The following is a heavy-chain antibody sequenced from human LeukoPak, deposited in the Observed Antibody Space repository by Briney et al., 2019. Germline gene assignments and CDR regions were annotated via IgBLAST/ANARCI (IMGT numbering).Heavy chain of an antibody. CDR2: TSWNSGSI. Sequence: PGGSLRLSCGASGFTFSNHGMHWVRQAPGKGLEWVSGTSWNSGSIGYADSVKGRFTISRDNAKNSLYLQMNSLRAEDTAVYYCARNVNYGSGSYYRYWGQGTLVTVSS. D-gene: IGHD3-10*01. V-gene: IGHV3-9*01. CDR3: ARNVNYGSGSYYRY. CDR1: GFTFSNHG. J-gene: IGHJ4*02.